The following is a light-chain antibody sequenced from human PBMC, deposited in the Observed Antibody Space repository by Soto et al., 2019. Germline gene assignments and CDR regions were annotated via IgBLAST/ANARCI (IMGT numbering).Light chain of an antibody. Sequence: TQSPSTLSAFVGDRVTITCRASQSVASSYLAWYQQKPGRAPRLLFYSASSRATGIPDRFSGSGSGTDFTLTISRLEPEDFAVYYCHHFGSLPETFGQGTNVE. CDR3: HHFGSLPET. CDR2: SAS. J-gene: IGKJ1*01. CDR1: QSVASSY. V-gene: IGKV3-20*01.